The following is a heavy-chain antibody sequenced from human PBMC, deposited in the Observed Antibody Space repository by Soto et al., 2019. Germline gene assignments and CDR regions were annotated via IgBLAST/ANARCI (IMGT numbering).Heavy chain of an antibody. Sequence: ASVKVSCKASGYTFTGYYMHWVRQAPGQGLVWMGWINPNSGGTNYAQKFQGWVTMTRDTPISTAYMELSRLRSDDTAVYYCARASGIAAAGTPLFFYWGQGTLVTVSS. CDR2: INPNSGGT. D-gene: IGHD6-13*01. CDR3: ARASGIAAAGTPLFFY. V-gene: IGHV1-2*04. J-gene: IGHJ4*02. CDR1: GYTFTGYY.